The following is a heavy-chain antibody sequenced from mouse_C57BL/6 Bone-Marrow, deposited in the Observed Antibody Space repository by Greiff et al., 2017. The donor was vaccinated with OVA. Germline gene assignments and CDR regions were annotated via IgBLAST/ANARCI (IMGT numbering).Heavy chain of an antibody. Sequence: QVQLQQPGAALVKPGASVKVSCKASGYTFTSYWMHWVKPSPGQGLEWIGRIHPSDSDTNYNQKFKGKATLTVDKSSSTAYMQLSSLTSEDSAVYYCAVICYDPYYYARDYWGQGTSVTVSA. CDR1: GYTFTSYW. J-gene: IGHJ4*01. CDR2: IHPSDSDT. CDR3: AVICYDPYYYARDY. V-gene: IGHV1-74*01. D-gene: IGHD2-4*01.